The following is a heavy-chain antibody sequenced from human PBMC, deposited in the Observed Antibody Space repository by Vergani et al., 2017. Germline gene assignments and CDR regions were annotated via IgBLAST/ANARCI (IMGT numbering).Heavy chain of an antibody. CDR2: IYYSGST. Sequence: QVQLQESGPGLVKPSQTLSLTCTVSGGSISSGGYYWSWIRQHPGKGLEWIGYIYYSGSTYYNPSLKSRVTISVDTSKNQFSLKLSSVTAADTAVYYCARGEYCSGGSCYSYDYYYGMDVWGQGTTVTVSS. CDR1: GGSISSGGYY. J-gene: IGHJ6*02. D-gene: IGHD2-15*01. CDR3: ARGEYCSGGSCYSYDYYYGMDV. V-gene: IGHV4-31*03.